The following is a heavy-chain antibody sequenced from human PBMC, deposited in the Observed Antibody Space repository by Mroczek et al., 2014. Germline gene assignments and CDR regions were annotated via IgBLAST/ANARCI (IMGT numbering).Heavy chain of an antibody. CDR2: INPNSGGT. Sequence: QVQLQESGAEVKKPGASVKVSCKASGYTFTGYYMHWVRQAPGQGLEWMGWINPNSGGTNYAQKFQGRVTMTRDTSISTAYMELSRLRSDDTAVYYXARGSSVSTSSYYFDYWGQGTLVHRLL. D-gene: IGHD2-2*01. CDR3: ARGSSVSTSSYYFDY. V-gene: IGHV1-2*02. CDR1: GYTFTGYY. J-gene: IGHJ4*02.